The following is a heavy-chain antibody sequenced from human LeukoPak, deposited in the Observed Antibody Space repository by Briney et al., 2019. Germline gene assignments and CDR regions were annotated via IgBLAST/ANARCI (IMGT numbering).Heavy chain of an antibody. CDR1: GYSISSGFY. CDR2: IYHSGST. V-gene: IGHV4-38-2*02. CDR3: ARSRRSWSTFDY. D-gene: IGHD6-13*01. Sequence: SETLSLTCTVSGYSISSGFYWGLTRQPPGKGLEWIGSIYHSGSTYYNPSLKSRVTISVDTSKNQFSLKLTSVTAADTAVYYCARSRRSWSTFDYWGQGTLVTVSS. J-gene: IGHJ4*02.